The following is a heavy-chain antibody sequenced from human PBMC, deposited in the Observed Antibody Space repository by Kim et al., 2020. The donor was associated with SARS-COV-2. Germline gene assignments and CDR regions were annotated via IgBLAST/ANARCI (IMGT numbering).Heavy chain of an antibody. CDR1: GFTFSNYW. Sequence: GGSLRLSCAASGFTFSNYWMHWVRQAPGKGLVWVSRINSDGSSTSYADSVKGRFTISRDNAKNTMYLQMSSLRAEDTAVYYCARGCAGYSNSYSDYWGQGTLVTVSS. CDR2: INSDGSST. J-gene: IGHJ4*02. D-gene: IGHD6-6*01. V-gene: IGHV3-74*01. CDR3: ARGCAGYSNSYSDY.